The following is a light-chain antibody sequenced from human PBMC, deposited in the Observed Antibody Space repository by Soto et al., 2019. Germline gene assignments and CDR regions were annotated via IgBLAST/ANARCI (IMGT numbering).Light chain of an antibody. CDR3: QQRSNWPPTWT. CDR2: DAS. Sequence: EIVLSQSPATLSLSPGERATLSCRSSQSVGSYLVWYQHIPGQAPRLLIYDASKRATGITARFSGSGSGTDFTLTISSLEPEDFAAYYCQQRSNWPPTWTFGQGTKVEVK. J-gene: IGKJ1*01. V-gene: IGKV3-11*01. CDR1: QSVGSY.